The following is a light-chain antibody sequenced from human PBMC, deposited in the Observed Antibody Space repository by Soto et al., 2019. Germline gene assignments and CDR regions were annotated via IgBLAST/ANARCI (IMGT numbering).Light chain of an antibody. CDR3: QQRSTWT. Sequence: EIETTQSPATLSVNPGERDTLYCRASQSVSSYLAWYQQKPGQAPRLLIYDASNRATGIPARFSGSGSGTDFTLTISSLEPEDFAVYYCQQRSTWTFGQGTKVDI. CDR1: QSVSSY. J-gene: IGKJ1*01. V-gene: IGKV3-11*01. CDR2: DAS.